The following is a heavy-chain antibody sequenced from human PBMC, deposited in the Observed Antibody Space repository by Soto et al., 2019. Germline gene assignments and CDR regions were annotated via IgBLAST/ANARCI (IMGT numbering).Heavy chain of an antibody. D-gene: IGHD3-10*01. J-gene: IGHJ5*02. V-gene: IGHV4-59*01. CDR1: GGSISSYY. Sequence: SETLSLTCTVSGGSISSYYWSWIRQPPGKGLEWIGYIYYSGSTNYNPSLKSRVTISVDTSKNQFSLKLSSVTAADTAVYYCARVYYGSGKGFDPWGQGTLVTVYS. CDR3: ARVYYGSGKGFDP. CDR2: IYYSGST.